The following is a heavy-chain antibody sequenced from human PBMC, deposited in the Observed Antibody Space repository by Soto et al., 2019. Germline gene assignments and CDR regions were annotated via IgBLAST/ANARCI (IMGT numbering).Heavy chain of an antibody. CDR1: GFTFSSYS. Sequence: EVQLVESGGGLVKPGGSLRLSCAASGFTFSSYSMNWVRQAPGKGLEWVSSISSSSSYIYYADSVKGRFTISRDNAKNSLYLQMNGLRAEDTAVYYCARDLLVPGYSYGSPDYWGQGTLVTVSS. J-gene: IGHJ4*02. CDR3: ARDLLVPGYSYGSPDY. D-gene: IGHD5-18*01. CDR2: ISSSSSYI. V-gene: IGHV3-21*01.